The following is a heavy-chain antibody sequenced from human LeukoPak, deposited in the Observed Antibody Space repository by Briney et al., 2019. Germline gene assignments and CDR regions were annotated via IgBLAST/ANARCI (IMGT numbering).Heavy chain of an antibody. CDR2: INHSGST. CDR3: ARLGDY. Sequence: PSETLSLTCAVYGGSLSGYYWSWIRQPPGKGLEWIGEINHSGSTNYNPSLKSRVTISVDTSKNQFSLKLSSVTAAETAVYYCARLGDYWGQGTLVTVSS. V-gene: IGHV4-34*01. J-gene: IGHJ4*02. CDR1: GGSLSGYY.